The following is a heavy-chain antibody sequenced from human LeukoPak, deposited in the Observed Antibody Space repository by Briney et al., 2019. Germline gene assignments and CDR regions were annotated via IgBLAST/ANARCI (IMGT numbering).Heavy chain of an antibody. V-gene: IGHV3-53*01. D-gene: IGHD6-13*01. Sequence: PGGSLRLSCAASGFTVSSNYMSWVRQAPGKGLEWVSVIYSGGSTYYADSVKGRFTISRDNSKNTLYLQTNSLRAEDTAVYYCAKDQAAPVDYFDYWGQGTLVTVSS. CDR2: IYSGGST. CDR1: GFTVSSNY. CDR3: AKDQAAPVDYFDY. J-gene: IGHJ4*02.